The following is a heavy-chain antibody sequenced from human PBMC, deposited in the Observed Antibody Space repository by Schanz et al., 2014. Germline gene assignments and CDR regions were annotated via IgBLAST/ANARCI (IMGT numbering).Heavy chain of an antibody. CDR1: GFTVSSNY. V-gene: IGHV3-53*01. CDR2: IYSGGTT. J-gene: IGHJ2*01. Sequence: EVQLVESGGGLIQPGGSLRLSCAASGFTVSSNYMSWVRQAPGKGLEWVSIIYSGGTTYYADSVKGRFTISRDNSKNTLYLQMNSLRAEDTAVYYCAKGQGAVINNWYFDLWGRGTLVTVSS. D-gene: IGHD2-21*01. CDR3: AKGQGAVINNWYFDL.